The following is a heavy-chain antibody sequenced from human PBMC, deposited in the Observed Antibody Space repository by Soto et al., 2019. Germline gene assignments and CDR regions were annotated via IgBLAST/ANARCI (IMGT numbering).Heavy chain of an antibody. V-gene: IGHV3-9*01. Sequence: GGSLRLSCAASGFTFDDYAMHWVRQVPGKGLEWVSGINWNSGSMGYADSVKGRFTISRDNPKNSLYLQMNSLRPEDTALYYCTKADGYSTGWPQIAFDYWGQGPLVTVSS. CDR3: TKADGYSTGWPQIAFDY. D-gene: IGHD6-19*01. CDR2: INWNSGSM. CDR1: GFTFDDYA. J-gene: IGHJ4*02.